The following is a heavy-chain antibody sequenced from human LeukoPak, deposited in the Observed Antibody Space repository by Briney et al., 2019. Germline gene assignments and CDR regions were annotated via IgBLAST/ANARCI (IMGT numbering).Heavy chain of an antibody. J-gene: IGHJ4*02. Sequence: SGTLSLTCAVSSGSISSSNWWSWVRQPPGKGLEWIGEIYHSGSTNYNPSLKSRVTISVDTSKNQFSLKLSSVTAADTAVYYCASLGDYGGNSDYWGQGTLVTVSS. CDR2: IYHSGST. D-gene: IGHD4-23*01. CDR3: ASLGDYGGNSDY. CDR1: SGSISSSNW. V-gene: IGHV4-4*02.